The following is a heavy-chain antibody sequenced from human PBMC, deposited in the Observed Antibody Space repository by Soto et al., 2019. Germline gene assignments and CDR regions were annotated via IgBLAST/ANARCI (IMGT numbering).Heavy chain of an antibody. Sequence: GASVKVSCKVSGYTLTELSMHWVRQAPGKGLELMGGFDPEDGETIYAQKFQGRVTMTEDTSTDTAYMELSSLKTEDTAVYYCTTTFWPNDLDAFDNWGQGTMVTVSS. D-gene: IGHD1-1*01. CDR2: FDPEDGET. CDR3: TTTFWPNDLDAFDN. V-gene: IGHV1-24*01. CDR1: GYTLTELS. J-gene: IGHJ3*02.